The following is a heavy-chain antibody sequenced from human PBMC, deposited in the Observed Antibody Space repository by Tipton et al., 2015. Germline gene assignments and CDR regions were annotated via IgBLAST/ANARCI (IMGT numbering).Heavy chain of an antibody. CDR3: ARARGRHGGLFDS. CDR1: GGSIDSYY. D-gene: IGHD4-23*01. Sequence: TLSLTCSVSGGSIDSYYWSWIRQPPGKGLDWIGYIHSTGSTDYNPSLKSRVTISGDTSKSQFSLRLSSVTAADMAVYYCARARGRHGGLFDSWGQGTLVTVSS. V-gene: IGHV4-59*01. CDR2: IHSTGST. J-gene: IGHJ4*02.